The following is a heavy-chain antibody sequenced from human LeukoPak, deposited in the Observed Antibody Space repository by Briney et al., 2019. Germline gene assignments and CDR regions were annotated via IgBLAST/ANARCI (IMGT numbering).Heavy chain of an antibody. CDR2: INPNSGDT. J-gene: IGHJ2*01. CDR1: GYTFTGYY. CDR3: ATRYGSGSPISYFDL. V-gene: IGHV1-2*02. D-gene: IGHD3-10*01. Sequence: GASVKVSCKASGYTFTGYYMHWVRQAPGQGLEWMGWINPNSGDTHYPQTFQARVTVTRDTSISTAYMELSGLRSDDTAMYYCATRYGSGSPISYFDLWGRGTLVTVSS.